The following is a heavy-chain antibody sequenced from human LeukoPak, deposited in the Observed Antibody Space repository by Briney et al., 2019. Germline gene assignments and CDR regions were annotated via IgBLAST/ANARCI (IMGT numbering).Heavy chain of an antibody. Sequence: PSETLSLTCAVYGGSFSGYYWGWIRQPPGKGLEWIGEINHSGSTNYNPSLKSRVTISVDTSKNQFSLKLSSVTAADTAVYYCANLRTVMATIRWGQGTLVTVSS. CDR3: ANLRTVMATIR. CDR1: GGSFSGYY. CDR2: INHSGST. V-gene: IGHV4-34*01. J-gene: IGHJ4*02. D-gene: IGHD5-24*01.